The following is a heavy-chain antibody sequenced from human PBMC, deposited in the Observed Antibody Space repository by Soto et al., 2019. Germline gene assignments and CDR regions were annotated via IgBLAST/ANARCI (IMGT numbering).Heavy chain of an antibody. D-gene: IGHD3-3*01. V-gene: IGHV5-51*01. Sequence: PGESLKISCKGSGYSFTGYWIGWVRQMPGKGLEWMGIIYPGDSDTRYSPSFQGQVTISADKSISTAYLQWSSLKASDTAMYYCARRNDFWSGYSGKPYYYYGMDVWGQGTTVTVSS. CDR3: ARRNDFWSGYSGKPYYYYGMDV. CDR2: IYPGDSDT. CDR1: GYSFTGYW. J-gene: IGHJ6*02.